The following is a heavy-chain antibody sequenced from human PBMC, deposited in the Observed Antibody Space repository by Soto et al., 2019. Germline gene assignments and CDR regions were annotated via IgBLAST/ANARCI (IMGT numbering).Heavy chain of an antibody. CDR2: ISYDGSNK. V-gene: IGHV3-30-3*01. J-gene: IGHJ6*02. CDR3: ARDFPSGGSCMDV. D-gene: IGHD2-15*01. Sequence: QVQLVESGGGVVQPGRSLRLSCAASGFTFSSYAMHWVRQAPGKGLEWVAVISYDGSNKYYADSVKGRFTISRDNSKNTLYLQMNSLRAEDTAVYYCARDFPSGGSCMDVWGQGTTVTVSS. CDR1: GFTFSSYA.